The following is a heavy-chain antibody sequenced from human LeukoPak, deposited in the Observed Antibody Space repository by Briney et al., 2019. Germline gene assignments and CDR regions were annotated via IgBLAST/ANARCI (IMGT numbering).Heavy chain of an antibody. CDR2: IYYSGST. V-gene: IGHV4-59*01. Sequence: PSETLSLTCTVSGGSISSYYWSWIRHPPGEGREWIGYIYYSGSTNYNPSLKSRVTISVDTSKNQFSLKLSSVTAADTAVYYCASGGSPLRYDFWSGAQDYYYYMDVWGKGTTVTVSS. CDR3: ASGGSPLRYDFWSGAQDYYYYMDV. D-gene: IGHD3-3*01. J-gene: IGHJ6*03. CDR1: GGSISSYY.